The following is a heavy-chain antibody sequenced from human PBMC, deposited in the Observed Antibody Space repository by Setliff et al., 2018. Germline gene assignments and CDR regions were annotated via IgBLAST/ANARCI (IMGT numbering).Heavy chain of an antibody. D-gene: IGHD3-22*01. CDR1: DGSISTYY. V-gene: IGHV4-59*08. CDR3: ARRSPAYYSDSSGYFYDTSPYMDV. CDR2: IHHSGST. J-gene: IGHJ6*03. Sequence: PSETLSLTCTVSDGSISTYYWSWIRQPPGKRLEWIGFIHHSGSTHYNPSLKSRVTISVDTSKNQFSLKLSSVTAADTAEYYCARRSPAYYSDSSGYFYDTSPYMDVWGKGTTVTVSS.